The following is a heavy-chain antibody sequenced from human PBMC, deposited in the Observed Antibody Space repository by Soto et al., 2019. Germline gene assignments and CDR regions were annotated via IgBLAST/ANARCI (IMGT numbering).Heavy chain of an antibody. Sequence: SETLSLTCTVSGGSISSYYWSWIRRPPGKGLEWIGYIYYSGNTNYNPSLKSRLTISVDTSKNQFSLKLSSVTAADTAVYYCARDLWGYCGTDCYPLDVWGQGTTVTVS. CDR1: GGSISSYY. CDR3: ARDLWGYCGTDCYPLDV. CDR2: IYYSGNT. V-gene: IGHV4-59*12. D-gene: IGHD2-21*02. J-gene: IGHJ6*02.